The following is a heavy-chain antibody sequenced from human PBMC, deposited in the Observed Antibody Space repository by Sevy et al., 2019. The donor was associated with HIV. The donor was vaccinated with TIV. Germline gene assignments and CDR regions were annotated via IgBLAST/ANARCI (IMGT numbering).Heavy chain of an antibody. CDR2: ISGSGGST. D-gene: IGHD3-3*01. CDR3: AKLRFLETARYFDY. V-gene: IGHV3-23*01. J-gene: IGHJ4*02. CDR1: GFTFSSYA. Sequence: GGSLRLSCAASGFTFSSYAMSWVHQAPGKGLEWVSAISGSGGSTYYADSVKGRFTISRDNSKNTLYLQMNSLRAEDTAVYYCAKLRFLETARYFDYWGQGTLVTVSS.